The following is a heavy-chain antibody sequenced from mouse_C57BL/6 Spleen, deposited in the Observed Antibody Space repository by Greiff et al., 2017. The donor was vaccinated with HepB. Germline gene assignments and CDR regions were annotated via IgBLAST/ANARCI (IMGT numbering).Heavy chain of an antibody. V-gene: IGHV5-17*01. D-gene: IGHD2-4*01. CDR2: ISSGSSTI. J-gene: IGHJ2*01. CDR1: GFTFSDSG. CDR3: ANYDYDGGVDY. Sequence: EVMLVESGGGLVKPGGSLKLSCAASGFTFSDSGMHWVRQAPEKGLVWVAYISSGSSTIYYADTVKGRFTITRDNGKNTLFLQMTSLRSDDTAMYYCANYDYDGGVDYWGQGTTRTVSS.